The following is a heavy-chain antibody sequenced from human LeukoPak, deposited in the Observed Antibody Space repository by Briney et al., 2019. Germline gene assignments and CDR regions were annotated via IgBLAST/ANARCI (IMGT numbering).Heavy chain of an antibody. CDR2: IRSKANSYAT. V-gene: IGHV3-73*01. CDR3: TRLRSTSPVDY. CDR1: GFTFSGSA. J-gene: IGHJ4*02. Sequence: GGSLRLSCAASGFTFSGSAMHWVRQASGKGLEWVGRIRSKANSYATAYAASVRGRFTISRDDSKNTAYLQMNSLKTEDTAVYYCTRLRSTSPVDYWGQGTLVTVSS. D-gene: IGHD2-2*01.